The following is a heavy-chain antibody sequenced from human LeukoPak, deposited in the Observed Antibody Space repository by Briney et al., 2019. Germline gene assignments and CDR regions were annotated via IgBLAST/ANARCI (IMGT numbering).Heavy chain of an antibody. CDR3: AGGNSMDV. Sequence: PGGSLRLSCAVCGFPFSNSSMYWDRQAPGKGLEGVANIKSDGSGISYVDSVKGRFIISRDNARNSLYLQMNSLRVEDTAVYFCAGGNSMDVWGKGTAVTVSS. D-gene: IGHD1/OR15-1a*01. J-gene: IGHJ6*04. CDR1: GFPFSNSS. CDR2: IKSDGSGI. V-gene: IGHV3-7*03.